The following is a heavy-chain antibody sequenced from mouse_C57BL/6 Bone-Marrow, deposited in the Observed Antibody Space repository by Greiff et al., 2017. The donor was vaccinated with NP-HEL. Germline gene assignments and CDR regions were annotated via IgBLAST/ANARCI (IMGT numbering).Heavy chain of an antibody. J-gene: IGHJ2*01. D-gene: IGHD1-1*01. Sequence: LQESGAELMKPGASVKLSCKATGYTFTGNWIEWVKQRPGHGLEWIGEILPGSGNTYYNERFKGKATFTADTSSNTAYMQLISLTTEDSAIYYCARDYYGSSYFDYWGQGTTLTVSS. CDR2: ILPGSGNT. V-gene: IGHV1-9*01. CDR1: GYTFTGNW. CDR3: ARDYYGSSYFDY.